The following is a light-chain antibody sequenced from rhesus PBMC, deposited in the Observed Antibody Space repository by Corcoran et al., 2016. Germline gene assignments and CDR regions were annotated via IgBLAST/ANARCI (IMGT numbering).Light chain of an antibody. V-gene: IGKV4-1*01. CDR2: WES. CDR3: LQYYTTPYS. CDR1: QSLLFRSNHYNY. Sequence: DIVMAQSPDSLAVSLGERVTINCKSSQSLLFRSNHYNYLAWYQQKPGQAPKLLVSWESIRESGVPNRVSGRGSGTDFTLTISGLQAEDVAMYYCLQYYTTPYSFGQGTKVEIK. J-gene: IGKJ2*01.